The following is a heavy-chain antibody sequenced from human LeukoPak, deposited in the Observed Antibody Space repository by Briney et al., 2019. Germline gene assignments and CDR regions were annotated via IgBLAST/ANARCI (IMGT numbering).Heavy chain of an antibody. Sequence: GRSLRLSCAASGFTFSSYGMHWGRQAPGKGLEWVAVIWDDGSTTYYGDSVKSRFTISRDNSKKTLYLQMNSLRVEDTAVYYCARGDGYNDAEYIQHWGQGTPVTVS. V-gene: IGHV3-33*01. CDR1: GFTFSSYG. CDR2: IWDDGSTT. CDR3: ARGDGYNDAEYIQH. J-gene: IGHJ1*01. D-gene: IGHD5-24*01.